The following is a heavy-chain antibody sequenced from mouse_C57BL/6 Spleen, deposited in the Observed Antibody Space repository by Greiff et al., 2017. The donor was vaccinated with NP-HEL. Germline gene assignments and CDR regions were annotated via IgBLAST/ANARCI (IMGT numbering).Heavy chain of an antibody. D-gene: IGHD2-1*01. J-gene: IGHJ1*03. Sequence: QVQLQQPGAELVRPGSSVKLSCKASGYTFTSYWMHWVKQRPIQGLEWIGNIDPSDSETHYNQKFKDKATLTVDKSSSTAYMQLSSLTSEDSAVYYCARCRYYGNSYWYFDVWGTGTTVTVSS. V-gene: IGHV1-52*01. CDR3: ARCRYYGNSYWYFDV. CDR1: GYTFTSYW. CDR2: IDPSDSET.